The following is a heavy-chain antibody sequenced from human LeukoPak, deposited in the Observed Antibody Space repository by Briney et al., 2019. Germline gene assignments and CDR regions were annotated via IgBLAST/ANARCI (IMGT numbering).Heavy chain of an antibody. J-gene: IGHJ4*02. CDR3: ARRYCSSTSCYTRIYFDY. D-gene: IGHD2-2*02. V-gene: IGHV4-34*01. Sequence: PSETLSLTYAVYGGSFSGYYWSWIRQPPGKGLEWIGEINHSGSTNYNPSLKSRVTISVDTSKNQFSLKLSSVTAADAAVYYCARRYCSSTSCYTRIYFDYWGQGTLVTVSS. CDR2: INHSGST. CDR1: GGSFSGYY.